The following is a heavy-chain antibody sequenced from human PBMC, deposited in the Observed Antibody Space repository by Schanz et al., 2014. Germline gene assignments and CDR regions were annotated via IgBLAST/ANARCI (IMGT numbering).Heavy chain of an antibody. CDR2: IGGSGDST. V-gene: IGHV3-23*01. CDR3: AKHVRSLTGNDY. D-gene: IGHD3-9*01. CDR1: GFTFSNHA. J-gene: IGHJ4*02. Sequence: VQLLESGGGLVQPGGSLRLSCAASGFTFSNHALSWVRQAPGKGLEWVSGIGGSGDSTHYADSVKGRFIISRDNSKNTLYLQVNSLRAEDTAVYYCAKHVRSLTGNDYWGQGTLATVSS.